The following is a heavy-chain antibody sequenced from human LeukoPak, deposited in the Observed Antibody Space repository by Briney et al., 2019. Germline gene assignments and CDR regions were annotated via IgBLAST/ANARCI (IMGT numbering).Heavy chain of an antibody. D-gene: IGHD5-12*01. J-gene: IGHJ4*02. CDR2: ISSSSSYI. Sequence: GGSLRLSCAASGFTFSSYVMHWVRQAPGKGLEWVSSISSSSSYIYYADSVKGRFTISRDNAKNSLYLQMNSLRAEDTAVYYCARRGSGYTEPIDYWGQGTLVTVSS. CDR1: GFTFSSYV. CDR3: ARRGSGYTEPIDY. V-gene: IGHV3-21*01.